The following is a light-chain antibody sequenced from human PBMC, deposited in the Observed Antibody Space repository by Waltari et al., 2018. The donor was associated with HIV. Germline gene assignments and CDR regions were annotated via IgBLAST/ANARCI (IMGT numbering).Light chain of an antibody. CDR3: SSYTSSSTLYVV. Sequence: QSALTQPASVSGSPGQSITISCPGTSSDVGGYNYVSWYQQHPGKAPKLMIYEVSNRPSGVSNRFSGSKSGNTASLTISGLQAEDEADYYCSSYTSSSTLYVVFGGGTKLTVL. J-gene: IGLJ2*01. V-gene: IGLV2-14*01. CDR2: EVS. CDR1: SSDVGGYNY.